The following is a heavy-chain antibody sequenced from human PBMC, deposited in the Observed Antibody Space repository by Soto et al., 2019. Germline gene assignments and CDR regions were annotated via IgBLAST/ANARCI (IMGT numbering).Heavy chain of an antibody. CDR1: GGSFSGDY. V-gene: IGHV4-34*01. J-gene: IGHJ5*02. CDR2: ITHSGST. Sequence: QVQLQQWGAGLLKPSETLSLTCAVYGGSFSGDYWTWIRQPPGKGLEWIAEITHSGSTNYNPSLKSRLTISVDTSKNQFSLRMTSVTAADTALYYCARGRQDIIVEPAPSWFDPWGQGTLVTVSS. CDR3: ARGRQDIIVEPAPSWFDP. D-gene: IGHD2-2*01.